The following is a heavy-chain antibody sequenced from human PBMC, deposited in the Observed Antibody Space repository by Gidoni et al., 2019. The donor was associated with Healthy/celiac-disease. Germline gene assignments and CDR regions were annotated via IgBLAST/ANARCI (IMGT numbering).Heavy chain of an antibody. Sequence: EVQLLESGGGLVQPGGSLRLSCAASGFTFSSYAMSWVRQAPGKGLEGVSAISGSGGSTYYADSVKGRFTISRDNSKNTLYLQMNSLRAEDTAVYYCAKDLGIAAAGRFNWFDPWGQGTLVTVSS. CDR3: AKDLGIAAAGRFNWFDP. J-gene: IGHJ5*02. CDR2: ISGSGGST. V-gene: IGHV3-23*01. CDR1: GFTFSSYA. D-gene: IGHD6-13*01.